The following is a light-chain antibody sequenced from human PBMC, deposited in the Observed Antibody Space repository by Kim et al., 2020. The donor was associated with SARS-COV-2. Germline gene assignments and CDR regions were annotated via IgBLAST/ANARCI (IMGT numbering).Light chain of an antibody. CDR3: QQYGSSPRVT. CDR1: QSVSSSY. V-gene: IGKV3-20*01. J-gene: IGKJ5*01. Sequence: PGERATLSCRASQSVSSSYLAWYQQKPGQAPRLLIYGASSRATGIPDRFSGSGSGTDFTLTISRLEPEDFAVYYCQQYGSSPRVTFGQGTRLEIK. CDR2: GAS.